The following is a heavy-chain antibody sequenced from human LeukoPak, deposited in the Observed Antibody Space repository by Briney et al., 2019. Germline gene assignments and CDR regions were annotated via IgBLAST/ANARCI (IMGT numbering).Heavy chain of an antibody. Sequence: ASVKVSCKASGYTFTGYYMHWVRQAPGQGLEWMGWINPNSGGTNYAQKFQGRVTMTRDTSISTAYMELSTLRSDDTAVYYCASASSSTSFYGMDVWGQGTTVTVSS. D-gene: IGHD2-2*01. V-gene: IGHV1-2*02. CDR2: INPNSGGT. CDR1: GYTFTGYY. CDR3: ASASSSTSFYGMDV. J-gene: IGHJ6*02.